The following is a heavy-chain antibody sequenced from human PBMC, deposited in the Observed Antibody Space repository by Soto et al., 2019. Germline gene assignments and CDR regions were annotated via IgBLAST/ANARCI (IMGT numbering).Heavy chain of an antibody. J-gene: IGHJ2*01. D-gene: IGHD3-10*01. CDR2: ISAYNGNT. CDR3: ARANSHGSGSYPNWYFDL. CDR1: GYTFTSYG. V-gene: IGHV1-18*01. Sequence: QVQLVQSGAEVKKPGASVKVSCKASGYTFTSYGISCVLQAPGQGLECMGWISAYNGNTNYAQKLQSRVTMTTATSTGTAYMALGSLRSDDTAVYYCARANSHGSGSYPNWYFDLWGRGTLVTVSS.